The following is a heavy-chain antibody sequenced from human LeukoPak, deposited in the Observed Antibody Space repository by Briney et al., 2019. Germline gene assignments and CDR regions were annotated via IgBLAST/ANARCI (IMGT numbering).Heavy chain of an antibody. D-gene: IGHD3-22*01. V-gene: IGHV3-11*04. J-gene: IGHJ2*01. CDR2: ISSSGSTI. CDR3: ARDASILSPDYDSSGYYYRPYWYFDL. CDR1: GFTFSDYY. Sequence: GGSLRLSCAASGFTFSDYYMSWIRQAPGKGLEWVSYISSSGSTIYYADSVKGRFTISRDNAKNSLYLQMNSLRAEDTAVYYCARDASILSPDYDSSGYYYRPYWYFDLWGRGTLVTVSS.